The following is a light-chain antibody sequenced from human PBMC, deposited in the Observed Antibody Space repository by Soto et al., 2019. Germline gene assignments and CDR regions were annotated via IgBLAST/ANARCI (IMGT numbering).Light chain of an antibody. J-gene: IGKJ4*01. Sequence: EVVLTQSPATLSVSPGERATLSCRASHSVTRNLAWYQQKTGQAPRLVIYDASTRATGIPAKCSGSGSGTEFTLTISSLQSEEFAGCYCQQHSRWPPEITFGGGTRVDVK. CDR1: HSVTRN. CDR3: QQHSRWPPEIT. V-gene: IGKV3D-15*01. CDR2: DAS.